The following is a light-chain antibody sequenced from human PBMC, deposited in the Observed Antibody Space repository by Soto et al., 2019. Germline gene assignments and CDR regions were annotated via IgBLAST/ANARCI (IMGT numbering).Light chain of an antibody. J-gene: IGKJ1*01. CDR2: GAS. V-gene: IGKV3-20*01. CDR3: QQYVSSPLA. Sequence: EIVLAQSPGTLSLSPGERATLSCRASQSVTNSFLAWYQQKPGQAPRLFIYGASRRATGIPDRFTGSGSGTDFTLTISRLEPEDFAVYYCQQYVSSPLAFGLGTKVEI. CDR1: QSVTNSF.